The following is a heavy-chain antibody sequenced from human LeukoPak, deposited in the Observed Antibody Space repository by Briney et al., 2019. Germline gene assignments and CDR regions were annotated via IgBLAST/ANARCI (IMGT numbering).Heavy chain of an antibody. CDR3: ASYSDPIAAAGTGFDY. CDR1: GFTFSSYG. J-gene: IGHJ4*02. Sequence: GGSLRLSCAASGFTFSSYGMNWVRQAPGKGLEWVSSISSSSSYIYYTDSVKGRFTISRDNAKNSLYLQMNSLRAEDTAVYYCASYSDPIAAAGTGFDYWGQGTLVTVSS. D-gene: IGHD6-13*01. V-gene: IGHV3-21*01. CDR2: ISSSSSYI.